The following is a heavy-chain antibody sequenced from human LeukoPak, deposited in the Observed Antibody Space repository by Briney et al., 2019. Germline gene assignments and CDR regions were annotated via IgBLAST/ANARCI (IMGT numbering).Heavy chain of an antibody. CDR3: ASSIREDYYYYYMDV. J-gene: IGHJ6*03. CDR2: IIPIFGTA. CDR1: GGTFSSYA. V-gene: IGHV1-69*13. D-gene: IGHD2-21*01. Sequence: ASVKVSCKASGGTFSSYAISWVRQAPGQGLEWMGGIIPIFGTANYAQKFQGRVTITADESTSTAYMELSSLRSEDTAVYYCASSIREDYYYYYMDVWGKGTTVTISS.